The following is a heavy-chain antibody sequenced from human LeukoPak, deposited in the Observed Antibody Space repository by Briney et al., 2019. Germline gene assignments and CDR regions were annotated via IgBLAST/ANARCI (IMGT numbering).Heavy chain of an antibody. CDR1: GFTLSSYW. CDR3: ARSAGEIYYYGMDV. V-gene: IGHV3-7*04. CDR2: INQDGSVM. D-gene: IGHD3-16*01. Sequence: GGSLRLSCAASGFTLSSYWMTWVRQAPGKGLQWVANINQDGSVMYYVDSVKGRFTISRDNAKNSLYLQMNSLRAEDTAVYYCARSAGEIYYYGMDVWGQGTTVTVSS. J-gene: IGHJ6*02.